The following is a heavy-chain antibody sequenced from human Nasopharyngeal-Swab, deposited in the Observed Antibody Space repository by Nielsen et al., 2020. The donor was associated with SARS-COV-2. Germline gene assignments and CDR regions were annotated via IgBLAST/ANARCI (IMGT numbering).Heavy chain of an antibody. Sequence: SVKVSCKASGFTFTTSAVQWVRQARGQRLEWIGWIVVGGGNTNYAPKFQERVTFTRDMSTSTADMDLSSLRSEDTAVYYCAADLQGADAFDIWGQGTMVTVSS. CDR2: IVVGGGNT. D-gene: IGHD3-16*01. V-gene: IGHV1-58*01. J-gene: IGHJ3*02. CDR3: AADLQGADAFDI. CDR1: GFTFTTSA.